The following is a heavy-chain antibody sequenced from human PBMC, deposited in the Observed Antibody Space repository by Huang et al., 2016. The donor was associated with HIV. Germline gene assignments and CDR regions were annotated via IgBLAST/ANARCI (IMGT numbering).Heavy chain of an antibody. CDR3: ARRLRYYYGSGRTSGYLDY. CDR1: GFTFSSYW. V-gene: IGHV3-7*01. J-gene: IGHJ4*02. Sequence: EVQLVESGGGLVQPGGSLRLSCTASGFTFSSYWMSWVRKGPGKGLEWVDNRKQDGSEKYYVDAVKGRCSISRDNAKNSLYLQMNSLRAEDTAVYYCARRLRYYYGSGRTSGYLDYWGQGTLVTVSS. D-gene: IGHD3-10*01. CDR2: RKQDGSEK.